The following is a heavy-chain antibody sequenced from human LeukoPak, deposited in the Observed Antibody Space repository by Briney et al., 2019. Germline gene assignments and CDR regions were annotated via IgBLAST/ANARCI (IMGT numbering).Heavy chain of an antibody. CDR3: AKELLTFGGAIGPYYFDY. CDR1: GFTFSSYA. Sequence: GGSLRLSCAASGFTFSSYAMSWVRQAPGKGLEWVSAISGSGGSTYYADSVKGRFTISRDNSKNTLYLQMNSLRAEDTAVYYCAKELLTFGGAIGPYYFDYWGQGTLVTVSS. CDR2: ISGSGGST. V-gene: IGHV3-23*01. J-gene: IGHJ4*02. D-gene: IGHD3-16*02.